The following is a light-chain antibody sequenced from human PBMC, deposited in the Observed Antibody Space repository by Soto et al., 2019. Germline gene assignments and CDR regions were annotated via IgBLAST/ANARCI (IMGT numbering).Light chain of an antibody. J-gene: IGKJ1*01. CDR1: QSVRSNY. Sequence: EIVLTQSPGTLSLSPGERATLSCRASQSVRSNYLAWYQQKPGQAPRLLIYGASSRATGIPDRFSGSGSGTDFTLTINRLEPEDFAVYYWQQYVPSPRTFGQGTKVEIK. CDR2: GAS. CDR3: QQYVPSPRT. V-gene: IGKV3-20*01.